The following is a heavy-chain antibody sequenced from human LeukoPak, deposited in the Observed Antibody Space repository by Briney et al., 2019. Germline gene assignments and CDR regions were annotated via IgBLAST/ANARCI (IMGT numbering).Heavy chain of an antibody. V-gene: IGHV4-34*01. D-gene: IGHD2-2*01. Sequence: PSETLSLTCAVYGGSLSGYYWSWIRQPPGKGREWIGEINHSGSTNYNPSLKSRVTISVDTSKNQFSLKLSFVTAADTAVYCCARGPICSSTSCRYNWFDPWGQGTLVIVSS. CDR3: ARGPICSSTSCRYNWFDP. CDR2: INHSGST. J-gene: IGHJ5*02. CDR1: GGSLSGYY.